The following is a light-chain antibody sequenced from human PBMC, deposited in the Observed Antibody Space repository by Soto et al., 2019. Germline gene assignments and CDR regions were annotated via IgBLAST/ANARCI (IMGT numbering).Light chain of an antibody. CDR3: QLYGGTHTFS. CDR1: QSISSSY. J-gene: IGKJ2*01. CDR2: AAS. V-gene: IGKV3-20*01. Sequence: EIVLTQSPCTLSLSPGEGVTLSCRASQSISSSYFAWYQQKPGQSPRLLIYAASSSATGIPDRFSSSGSGTEFTLLISRLVPEDVTVKYCQLYGGTHTFSFGQGTKLEIK.